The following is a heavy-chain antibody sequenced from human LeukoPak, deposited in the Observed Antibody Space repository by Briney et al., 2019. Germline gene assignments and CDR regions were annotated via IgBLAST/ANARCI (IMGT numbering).Heavy chain of an antibody. V-gene: IGHV1-2*04. D-gene: IGHD4-17*01. J-gene: IGHJ3*02. CDR3: ARCCDYSSALDI. CDR1: GYILTGQY. CDR2: INPNSGGT. Sequence: ASVKDACQHSGYILTGQYMHWVRQAPGQGLEWVGWINPNSGGTNYAQKLQGWVTMNRDTSISTAYMALSRLISDDTAVYFCARCCDYSSALDIWGQGTMVTVSS.